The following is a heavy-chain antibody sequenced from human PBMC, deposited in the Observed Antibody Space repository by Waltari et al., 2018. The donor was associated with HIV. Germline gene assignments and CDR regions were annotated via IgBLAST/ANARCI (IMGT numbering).Heavy chain of an antibody. V-gene: IGHV4-39*07. J-gene: IGHJ4*02. CDR2: IYYSGRT. CDR1: GGSISSSSYY. Sequence: QLQLQESGPGLVKPSETLSLTCTVSGGSISSSSYYWGWIRQPPGKGLAWIGSIYYSGRTYYNPSLKSRVTISVDTSKNQFSLKLSSVTAADTAVYYCARVSYGSGGLDYWGQGTLVTVSS. D-gene: IGHD3-10*01. CDR3: ARVSYGSGGLDY.